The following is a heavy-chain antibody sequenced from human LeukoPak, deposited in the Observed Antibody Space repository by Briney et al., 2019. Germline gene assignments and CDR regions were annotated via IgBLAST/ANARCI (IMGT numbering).Heavy chain of an antibody. D-gene: IGHD1-26*01. CDR1: GGSITTTNW. CDR2: ISLAGQT. CDR3: SRESGPFCPFGY. J-gene: IGHJ4*02. Sequence: SSETLSLTCGVPGGSITTTNWWSWARQPPGQGLEWIGEISLAGQTNYNPSLNGRVTMSLDKSSNQLSLHLTSVTAADTATYFCSRESGPFCPFGYWGQGTLVIVSS. V-gene: IGHV4/OR15-8*02.